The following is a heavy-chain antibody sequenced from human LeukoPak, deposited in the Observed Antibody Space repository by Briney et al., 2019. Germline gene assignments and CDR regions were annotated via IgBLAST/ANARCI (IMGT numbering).Heavy chain of an antibody. D-gene: IGHD2-15*01. V-gene: IGHV4-30-4*01. CDR2: IYYSGST. CDR3: ARVPVVAATRIPYYFDY. Sequence: PSQTLSLTCTVPGGSISSGDYYWSWIRQPPGKGLEWIGYIYYSGSTYYNPSLKSRVTISVDTSKNQFSLKLSPVTAADTAVYYCARVPVVAATRIPYYFDYWGQGTLVTVSS. CDR1: GGSISSGDYY. J-gene: IGHJ4*02.